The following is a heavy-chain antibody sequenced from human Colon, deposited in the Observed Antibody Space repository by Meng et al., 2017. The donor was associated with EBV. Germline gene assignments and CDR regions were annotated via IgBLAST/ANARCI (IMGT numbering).Heavy chain of an antibody. CDR2: ISTNTGTP. D-gene: IGHD2/OR15-2a*01. J-gene: IGHJ5*02. CDR3: ARGGNFDP. V-gene: IGHV7-4-1*02. Sequence: QLVPSGSALKKPGASVKVSWKASGYTFSTYTIKWVRQAHGRGLEWMGWISTNTGTPTYTQSYTGRFVFSLDTSVSTAYLQISSLKAEDTAVYYCARGGNFDPWGQGTLVTVSS. CDR1: GYTFSTYT.